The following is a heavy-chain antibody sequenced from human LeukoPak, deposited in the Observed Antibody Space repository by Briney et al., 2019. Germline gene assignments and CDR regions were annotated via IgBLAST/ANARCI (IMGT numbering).Heavy chain of an antibody. CDR1: GFTFSSYT. CDR2: ISDSGAST. D-gene: IGHD1-26*01. CDR3: AKDRVVGSTYYFDY. V-gene: IGHV3-23*01. Sequence: GGSLRLSCAASGFTFSSYTMSWVRQAPGKGLEWVSAISDSGASTYYADSVKGRFTISRDNSKNTLFLQMNCLRAEDTAVYYCAKDRVVGSTYYFDYWGQGTLVTVSS. J-gene: IGHJ4*02.